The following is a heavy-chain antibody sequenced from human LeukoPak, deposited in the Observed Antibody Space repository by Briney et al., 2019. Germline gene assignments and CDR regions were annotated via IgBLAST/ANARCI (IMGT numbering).Heavy chain of an antibody. CDR2: IYYSGST. CDR1: GGSISSYY. Sequence: SETLSLTCTVSGGSISSYYWSWIGQPPGKGLEWIGYIYYSGSTNYNPSLKSRVTISVDTSKNQFSLKLSSVTAADTAVYYCARAQYYDFWSGFISDYYYYMDVWGKGTTVTVSS. V-gene: IGHV4-59*01. J-gene: IGHJ6*03. CDR3: ARAQYYDFWSGFISDYYYYMDV. D-gene: IGHD3-3*01.